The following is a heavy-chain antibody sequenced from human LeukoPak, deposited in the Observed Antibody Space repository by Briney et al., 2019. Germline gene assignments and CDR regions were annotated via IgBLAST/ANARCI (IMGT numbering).Heavy chain of an antibody. CDR1: GFTFSNYG. V-gene: IGHV3-30*03. J-gene: IGHJ4*02. D-gene: IGHD1-26*01. Sequence: GGSLRLSCVASGFTFSNYGMHWVRQAPGKGLEWLAVISYDGSKKYYSDSVKGRFTISRDNSENTLYLQMNSLRTEDTAVYYCTMIEWERWRGWGQGTLVTVSS. CDR2: ISYDGSKK. CDR3: TMIEWERWRG.